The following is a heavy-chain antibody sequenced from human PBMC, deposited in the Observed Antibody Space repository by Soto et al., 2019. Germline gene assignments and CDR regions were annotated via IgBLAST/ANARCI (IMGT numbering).Heavy chain of an antibody. CDR3: ARALELAGIAARWSHYYYGMDV. D-gene: IGHD6-6*01. J-gene: IGHJ6*02. V-gene: IGHV3-30-3*01. Sequence: GGSLRLSCAASGFTFSSYAMHWVRQAPGKGLEWVAVISYDGSNKYYADSVKGRFTISRDNSKNTLYLQMNSLRAEDTAVYYCARALELAGIAARWSHYYYGMDVWGQGTTVTVSS. CDR1: GFTFSSYA. CDR2: ISYDGSNK.